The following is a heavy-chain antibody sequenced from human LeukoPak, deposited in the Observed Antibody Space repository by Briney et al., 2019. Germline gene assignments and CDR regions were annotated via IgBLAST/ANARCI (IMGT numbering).Heavy chain of an antibody. Sequence: GASVKVSCKASGYTFTGYYMHWVRQAPGQGLEWMGWINPNSGGTNYAQKFQGRVTMTRDTPISTAYMELSRLRSDDTAVYYCARGYYDSSGYYYFDYWGQGTLVTVSS. J-gene: IGHJ4*02. D-gene: IGHD3-22*01. V-gene: IGHV1-2*02. CDR1: GYTFTGYY. CDR2: INPNSGGT. CDR3: ARGYYDSSGYYYFDY.